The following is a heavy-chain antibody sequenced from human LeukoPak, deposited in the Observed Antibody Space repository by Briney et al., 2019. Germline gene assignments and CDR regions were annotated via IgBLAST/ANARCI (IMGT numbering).Heavy chain of an antibody. CDR1: GYTFTSYD. V-gene: IGHV1-8*01. CDR3: ARVVATTYYYYYYGMDV. Sequence: ASVKVSCKASGYTFTSYDINWVRQATGQGLEWMGWMNPNSGNTGYAQKFQGRVTMTRNTSISTAYMELSSQRSEDTAVYYCARVVATTYYYYYYGMDVWGQGTTVTVSS. J-gene: IGHJ6*02. CDR2: MNPNSGNT. D-gene: IGHD5-12*01.